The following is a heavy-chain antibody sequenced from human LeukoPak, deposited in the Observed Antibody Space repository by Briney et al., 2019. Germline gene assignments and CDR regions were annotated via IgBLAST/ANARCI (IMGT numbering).Heavy chain of an antibody. V-gene: IGHV1-2*02. D-gene: IGHD3-10*01. CDR1: GYTFTGYY. CDR2: INPNSGGT. Sequence: GASVKVSCKASGYTFTGYYMHWVRQAPGQGLEWMGWINPNSGGTNYAQKFQGRVTMTRDTSISTAYMELSRLGSDDTAVYYCAREAVTMVRGNFDIWGQGTMVTVSS. J-gene: IGHJ3*02. CDR3: AREAVTMVRGNFDI.